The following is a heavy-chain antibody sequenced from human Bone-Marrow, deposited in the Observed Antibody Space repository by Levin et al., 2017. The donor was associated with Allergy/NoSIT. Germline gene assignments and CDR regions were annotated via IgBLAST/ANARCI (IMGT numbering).Heavy chain of an antibody. D-gene: IGHD3-3*01. CDR1: GFSFSSYA. V-gene: IGHV3-23*01. J-gene: IGHJ6*02. CDR3: AKDHGGATMWGYYYYGMDV. CDR2: ISHSGGNT. Sequence: LTGGSLRLSCAASGFSFSSYAMSWVRQAPGKGLEWVSTISHSGGNTYYADSVTDRFTISRDKSRDTLYLQMNSLRVEDTAVYYCAKDHGGATMWGYYYYGMDVWGQGTAVTVS.